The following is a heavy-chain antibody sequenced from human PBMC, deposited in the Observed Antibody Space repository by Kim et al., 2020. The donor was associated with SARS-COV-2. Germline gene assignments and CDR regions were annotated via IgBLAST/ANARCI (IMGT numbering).Heavy chain of an antibody. J-gene: IGHJ4*02. CDR2: INPSGGTT. V-gene: IGHV1-46*01. Sequence: ASVKVSCKASGYTLASFYMHWVRQAPGQGLEWMGVINPSGGTTSYAQKFQGRVTMTRDTSTSTVYMELSSLRSEETAVYYCARSHNINKSFDYWGQGTLVTVSS. CDR1: GYTLASFY. CDR3: ARSHNINKSFDY.